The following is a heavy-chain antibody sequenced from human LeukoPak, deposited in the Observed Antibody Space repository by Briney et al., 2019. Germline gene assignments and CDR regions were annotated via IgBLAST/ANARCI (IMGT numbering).Heavy chain of an antibody. CDR2: IYYSGST. D-gene: IGHD3-22*01. V-gene: IGHV4-39*01. CDR3: ARFSDYYDSSGYYEDY. Sequence: SETLSLTCTVSGGSISSSSYYWGWIRQPPGKGLEWIGSIYYSGSTYYNPSLKSRVTISVDTSKNQFSLKLSSVTAADTAVYYCARFSDYYDSSGYYEDYWGQGTLVTVSS. J-gene: IGHJ4*02. CDR1: GGSISSSSYY.